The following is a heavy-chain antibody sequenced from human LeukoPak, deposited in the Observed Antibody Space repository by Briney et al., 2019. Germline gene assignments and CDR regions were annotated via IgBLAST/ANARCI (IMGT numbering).Heavy chain of an antibody. Sequence: SVKVSCKASGGTFSSYAISWVRQAPGQGLEWMGGIIPIFGTANYAQKFQGRVTITADKSTSTAYMELSSLRSEDTAVYYCARQLMLDGPLCYYYYYMDVWGKGTTVTVSS. CDR2: IIPIFGTA. CDR1: GGTFSSYA. V-gene: IGHV1-69*06. J-gene: IGHJ6*03. D-gene: IGHD3-10*02. CDR3: ARQLMLDGPLCYYYYYMDV.